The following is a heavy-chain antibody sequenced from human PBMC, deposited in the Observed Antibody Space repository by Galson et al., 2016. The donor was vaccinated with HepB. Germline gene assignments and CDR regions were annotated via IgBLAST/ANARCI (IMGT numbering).Heavy chain of an antibody. D-gene: IGHD2/OR15-2a*01. CDR2: IFSNDAK. CDR1: GLSLSNARMG. J-gene: IGHJ5*02. CDR3: ARLIGDTFDLSDL. V-gene: IGHV2-26*01. Sequence: PALVKPTQTLTLTCTVSGLSLSNARMGVAWIRQPPGKAPEWLAHIFSNDAKSPSTSLKSRLSISKDTSKSQVVLTMTNMDPVDTATYYCARLIGDTFDLSDLWGQGTLVTVSS.